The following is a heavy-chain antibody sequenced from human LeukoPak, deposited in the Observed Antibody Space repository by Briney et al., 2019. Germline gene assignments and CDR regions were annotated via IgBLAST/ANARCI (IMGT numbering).Heavy chain of an antibody. CDR1: GYTFTSYG. V-gene: IGHV1-18*01. CDR2: ISAYNGNT. J-gene: IGHJ5*02. Sequence: GASVKVSCKSSGYTFTSYGISWVRQAPGQGLEWMGWISAYNGNTNYAQKLQGRVTMTTDTSTSTAYMELRSLRSDDTAVYYCARVPKTTVVKGNWFDPWGQGTLVTVSS. D-gene: IGHD4-23*01. CDR3: ARVPKTTVVKGNWFDP.